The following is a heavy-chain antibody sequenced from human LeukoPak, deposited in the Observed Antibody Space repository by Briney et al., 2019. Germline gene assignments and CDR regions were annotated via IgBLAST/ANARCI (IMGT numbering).Heavy chain of an antibody. D-gene: IGHD3-10*01. J-gene: IGHJ4*02. V-gene: IGHV4-34*01. CDR3: ARAMVRGVISNFDY. CDR1: GGSFSGYY. CDR2: INHSGST. Sequence: SETLSLTCAVYGGSFSGYYWSWIRQPPGKGLEWIGEINHSGSTNYNPSLKSRVTISVDTSKNQFSLKQSSVTAADTAVYYCARAMVRGVISNFDYWGQGTLVAVSS.